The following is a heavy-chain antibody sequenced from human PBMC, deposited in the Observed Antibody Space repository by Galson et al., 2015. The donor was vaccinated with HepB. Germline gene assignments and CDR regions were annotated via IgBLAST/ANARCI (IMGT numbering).Heavy chain of an antibody. Sequence: SVKVSCKASGYTFTSYGISWVRQAPGQGLEWMGWISAYNGNTNYAQKLQGRVTMTTDTSTSTAYMELRSLRAEDTAVYYCVKDQTYYYDSSGPLPDAFDIWGQGTMVTVSS. CDR1: GYTFTSYG. J-gene: IGHJ3*02. D-gene: IGHD3-22*01. CDR3: VKDQTYYYDSSGPLPDAFDI. CDR2: ISAYNGNT. V-gene: IGHV1-18*01.